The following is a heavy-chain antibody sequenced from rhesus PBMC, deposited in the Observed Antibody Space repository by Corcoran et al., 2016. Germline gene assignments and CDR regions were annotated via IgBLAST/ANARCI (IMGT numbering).Heavy chain of an antibody. CDR3: ARRIAAADFDY. D-gene: IGHD6-25*01. CDR2: IYGSSTST. J-gene: IGHJ4*01. Sequence: QVQLQESGAGVVKPSETLSLTCAVSGGSISDSYRWSWIRHPPGKGLEWIGYIYGSSTSTNYTPSLKSRVTTSKDTAKNQFSLNLGSVTAADSALYYCARRIAAADFDYWGQGVLVTVSS. CDR1: GGSISDSYR. V-gene: IGHV4S10*01.